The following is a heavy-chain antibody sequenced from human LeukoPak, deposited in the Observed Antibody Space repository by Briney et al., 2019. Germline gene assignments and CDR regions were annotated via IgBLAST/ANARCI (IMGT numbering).Heavy chain of an antibody. CDR2: ISSSSSTI. V-gene: IGHV3-48*01. CDR3: ARDKPRIAVAEPDAFDI. D-gene: IGHD6-19*01. CDR1: GFTFSSYA. J-gene: IGHJ3*02. Sequence: GGSLRLSCAASGFTFSSYAMSWVRQAPGKGLEWVSYISSSSSTIYYADSVKGRFTISRDNAKNSLYLQMNSLRAEDTAVYYCARDKPRIAVAEPDAFDIWGQGTMVTVSS.